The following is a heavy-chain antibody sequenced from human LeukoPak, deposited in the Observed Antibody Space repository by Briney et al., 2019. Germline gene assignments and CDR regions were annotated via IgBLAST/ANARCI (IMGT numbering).Heavy chain of an antibody. V-gene: IGHV4-34*01. J-gene: IGHJ4*02. CDR1: GGSFSGYY. CDR3: AGLVDYDILTGYYKSYSDY. Sequence: SETLSLTCAVYGGSFSGYYWSWIRQPPGKGLEWIGEINHSGSTNYNPSLKSRVTISVDTSKNQFSLKLSSVTAADTAVYYCAGLVDYDILTGYYKSYSDYWGQGTLVTVSS. D-gene: IGHD3-9*01. CDR2: INHSGST.